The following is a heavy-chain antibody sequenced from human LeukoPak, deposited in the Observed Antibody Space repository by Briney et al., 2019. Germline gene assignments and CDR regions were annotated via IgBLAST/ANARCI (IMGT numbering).Heavy chain of an antibody. D-gene: IGHD5-24*01. V-gene: IGHV4-59*01. CDR2: IYYSGST. Sequence: NPSETLSLTCTVSGGSISSYYWSWIRQPPGKGLEWIGYIYYSGSTNYNPSLKSRVTISVDTSKNQFSLKLSSVTAADTAVYYCARGKRWLQLSILMWFDPWGQGTLVTVSS. CDR3: ARGKRWLQLSILMWFDP. CDR1: GGSISSYY. J-gene: IGHJ5*02.